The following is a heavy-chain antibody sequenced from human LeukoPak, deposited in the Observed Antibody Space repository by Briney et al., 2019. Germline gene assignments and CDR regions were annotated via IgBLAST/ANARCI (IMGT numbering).Heavy chain of an antibody. V-gene: IGHV4-59*01. CDR3: ASVDIVATTFDY. Sequence: SETLSLTCTVSGGSISSYYWSWIRQPPGKGPEWIGYIYYSGSTNYNPSLKSRVTISVDTSKNQFSLELSSVTAADTAVYYCASVDIVATTFDYWGQGTLVTVSS. CDR1: GGSISSYY. D-gene: IGHD5-12*01. CDR2: IYYSGST. J-gene: IGHJ4*02.